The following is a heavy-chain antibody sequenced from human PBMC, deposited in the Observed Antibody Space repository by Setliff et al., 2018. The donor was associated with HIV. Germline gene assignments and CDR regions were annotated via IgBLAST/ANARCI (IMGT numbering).Heavy chain of an antibody. CDR2: ISSSSTYV. J-gene: IGHJ6*03. CDR3: ARAQDVWGSYRYTNYYYYMDV. Sequence: PGGSLRLSCAASGFTFSTSNMNWVRQAPGKGLEWVSSISSSSTYVYYADSVKGRFTVSRDNAKNSLYLHMNSLGSEDTAVYYCARAQDVWGSYRYTNYYYYMDVWGKGTTVTVSS. V-gene: IGHV3-21*01. D-gene: IGHD3-16*02. CDR1: GFTFSTSN.